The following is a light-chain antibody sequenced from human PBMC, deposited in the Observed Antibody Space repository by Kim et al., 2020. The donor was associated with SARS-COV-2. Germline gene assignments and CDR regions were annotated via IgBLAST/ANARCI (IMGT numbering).Light chain of an antibody. Sequence: SQTATLTCSGNSDDVGSQGAAWVQQDQRHPPKLVSYRSTHRPSGISERFSASRSGNTASLTITGLQPEDEADYYCSAWDNRLSAWVFGGGTKLTVL. CDR1: SDDVGSQG. V-gene: IGLV10-54*04. CDR3: SAWDNRLSAWV. J-gene: IGLJ3*02. CDR2: RST.